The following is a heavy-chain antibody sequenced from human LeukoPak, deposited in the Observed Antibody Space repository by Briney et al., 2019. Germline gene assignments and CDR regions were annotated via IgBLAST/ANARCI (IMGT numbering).Heavy chain of an antibody. D-gene: IGHD2-2*01. CDR1: GGTFSSYA. V-gene: IGHV1-69*05. CDR2: IIPIFGTA. Sequence: GASVKVSCKASGGTFSSYAISWVRQAPGQGLEWMGGIIPIFGTANYAQKFQGRVTITTDESTSTAYMELSSLRSEDTAVYYCARDREFRPAATKTNWFDPWGQGTLVTVSS. J-gene: IGHJ5*02. CDR3: ARDREFRPAATKTNWFDP.